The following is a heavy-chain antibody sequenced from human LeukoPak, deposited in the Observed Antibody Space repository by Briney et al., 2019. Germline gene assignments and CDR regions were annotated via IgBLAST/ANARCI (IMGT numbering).Heavy chain of an antibody. CDR3: ARAGTDYYGMDV. J-gene: IGHJ6*02. Sequence: TGGSPRLSCAASGFTFSSHWMHWVRQAPGKGLEWVAVISYDGSNKYYADSVKGRFIISRDNSKNTLYLQMSSLRAEDTAVYYCARAGTDYYGMDVWGQGTTVTVSS. CDR2: ISYDGSNK. CDR1: GFTFSSHW. D-gene: IGHD1-7*01. V-gene: IGHV3-30-3*01.